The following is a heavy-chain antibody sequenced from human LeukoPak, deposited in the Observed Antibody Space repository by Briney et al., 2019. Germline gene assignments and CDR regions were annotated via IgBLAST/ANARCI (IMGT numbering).Heavy chain of an antibody. J-gene: IGHJ4*02. CDR3: ARSPLESRRDAYNFYFDY. Sequence: SETLSLTCSVSGASIISYHWSWVRQPPGKGLEWIGFVHYSGSTNYNPSLKSRVTISADTSKNQFSLCLTSVTAADTALYYCARSPLESRRDAYNFYFDYWGQGALVTVSS. CDR1: GASIISYH. D-gene: IGHD5-24*01. V-gene: IGHV4-59*08. CDR2: VHYSGST.